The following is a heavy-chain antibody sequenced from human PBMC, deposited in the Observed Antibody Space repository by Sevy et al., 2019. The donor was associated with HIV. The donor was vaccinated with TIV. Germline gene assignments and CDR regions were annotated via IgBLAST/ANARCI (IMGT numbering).Heavy chain of an antibody. D-gene: IGHD6-25*01. J-gene: IGHJ4*02. CDR2: ISNSGSTT. V-gene: IGHV3-48*02. CDR1: GFRFNYHN. Sequence: GGSLRLSCAASGFRFNYHNMNWVRQAPGKGLEWISYISNSGSTTYLADSVRGRFTISRDNAKNSLFLEMDNLTDDDTAVYYCAREGNRERQTIPLDSWGRGIQVTVSS. CDR3: AREGNRERQTIPLDS.